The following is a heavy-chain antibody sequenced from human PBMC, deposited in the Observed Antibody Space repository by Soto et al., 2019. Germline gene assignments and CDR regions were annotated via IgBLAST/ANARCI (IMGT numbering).Heavy chain of an antibody. CDR1: GGSISTYY. J-gene: IGHJ6*02. CDR3: ARYSSNWFQTEGMDV. D-gene: IGHD6-13*01. CDR2: IDTSGNT. Sequence: SETLPLTCTVSGGSISTYYWSWIRQPAGKGLEWIGRIDTSGNTNYNPSLKSRVTMSVDTSKKQFSLKLTSVTAADTAVYYCARYSSNWFQTEGMDVWGQGTTVTAP. V-gene: IGHV4-4*07.